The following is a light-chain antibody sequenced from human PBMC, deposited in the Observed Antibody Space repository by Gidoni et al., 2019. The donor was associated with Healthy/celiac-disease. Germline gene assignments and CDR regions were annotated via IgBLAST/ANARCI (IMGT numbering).Light chain of an antibody. V-gene: IGKV1-39*01. J-gene: IGKJ1*01. CDR2: AAS. CDR1: QSMSSY. Sequence: DMQMPQSPSSRSASVGDRVTITCRSSQSMSSYLNLYQQKPGKAPKLLIYAASSLQSGVPSRFSGSGSGTDFTLTISSLQPEDFATYYCQQSYSNPVTFGQXTKVEIK. CDR3: QQSYSNPVT.